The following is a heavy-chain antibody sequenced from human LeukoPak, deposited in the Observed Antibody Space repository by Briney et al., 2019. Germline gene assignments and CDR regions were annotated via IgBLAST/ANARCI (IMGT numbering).Heavy chain of an antibody. CDR1: GFTFSNYA. CDR2: INVSGGST. V-gene: IGHV3-23*01. D-gene: IGHD2-2*01. CDR3: AKDQYCTSTSCYVGY. Sequence: GGSLRLSCAASGFTFSNYAMSWVRQAPGKGLEWVSGINVSGGSTFYTDSVRGRFTISRDNSKNTLYLQMNSLRAEDTAVYYCAKDQYCTSTSCYVGYWGQGTLVTVSS. J-gene: IGHJ4*02.